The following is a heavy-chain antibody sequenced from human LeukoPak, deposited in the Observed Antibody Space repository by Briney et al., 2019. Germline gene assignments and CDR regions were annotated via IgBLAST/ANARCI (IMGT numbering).Heavy chain of an antibody. CDR3: TTDRTIVGHPA. Sequence: PGGSLRLSCAASGFTFSNAWMSWVRQAPGKGLEWVGRIKSKTDGGTTDYATPVKGRFTISRDDSKNTLYLQMNSLKTEDTAVYYCTTDRTIVGHPAWGQGTLVTVSS. V-gene: IGHV3-15*01. CDR2: IKSKTDGGTT. D-gene: IGHD2-15*01. CDR1: GFTFSNAW. J-gene: IGHJ5*02.